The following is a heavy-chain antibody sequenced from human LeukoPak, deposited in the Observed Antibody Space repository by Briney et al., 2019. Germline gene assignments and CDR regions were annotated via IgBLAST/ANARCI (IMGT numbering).Heavy chain of an antibody. V-gene: IGHV1-18*01. Sequence: ASVKVSCKASGYTFTTYGISWVRQAPGQGLEWMGWISTYNGNTNYAQKLQGRVTMTTDTSTSTAYMELSRLRSDDTAVYYCARGPEGYCSSTSCYPSYGMDVWGQGTTVTVSS. CDR1: GYTFTTYG. J-gene: IGHJ6*02. CDR2: ISTYNGNT. CDR3: ARGPEGYCSSTSCYPSYGMDV. D-gene: IGHD2-2*01.